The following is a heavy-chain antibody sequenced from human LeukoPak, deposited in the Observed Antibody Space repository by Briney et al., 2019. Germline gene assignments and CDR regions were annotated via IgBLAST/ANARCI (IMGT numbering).Heavy chain of an antibody. D-gene: IGHD3-10*01. V-gene: IGHV4-39*07. CDR3: ARGRGLWFGEHNWFDP. CDR2: INHSGST. J-gene: IGHJ5*02. Sequence: SETLSLTCTVSGGSISSSSYYWGWIRQPPGKGLEWIGEINHSGSTNYNPSLKSRVTISVDTSKNQFSLKLSSVTAADTAVYYCARGRGLWFGEHNWFDPWGQGTLVTVSS. CDR1: GGSISSSSYY.